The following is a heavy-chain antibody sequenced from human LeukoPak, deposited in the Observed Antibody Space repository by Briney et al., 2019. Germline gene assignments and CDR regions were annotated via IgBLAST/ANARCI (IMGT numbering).Heavy chain of an antibody. CDR3: ARGEDRYSIDY. J-gene: IGHJ4*02. CDR2: TSSSGSTI. V-gene: IGHV3-11*01. Sequence: GGSLRLSCAASGFTFSDYYMSWIRQAPGKGLEWVSYTSSSGSTIYYADSVEGRFTISRDNAKNSLYPQMNSLRAEDTAVYYCARGEDRYSIDYWGQGTLVTVSS. D-gene: IGHD2-15*01. CDR1: GFTFSDYY.